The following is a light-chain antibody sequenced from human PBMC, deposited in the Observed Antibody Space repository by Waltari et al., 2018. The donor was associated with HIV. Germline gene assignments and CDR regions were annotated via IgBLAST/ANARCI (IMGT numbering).Light chain of an antibody. V-gene: IGLV1-44*01. Sequence: QSVLTQPPSASGTPGQRVTISCSGSSSNIGSHHVTWYQQLPGTAPKLLIYSNNPRPSGVPDRFSGSKSGTSASLAISGLQSEDEADYYCAVWGDSLNGPVFGGGTKLTVL. J-gene: IGLJ2*01. CDR1: SSNIGSHH. CDR3: AVWGDSLNGPV. CDR2: SNN.